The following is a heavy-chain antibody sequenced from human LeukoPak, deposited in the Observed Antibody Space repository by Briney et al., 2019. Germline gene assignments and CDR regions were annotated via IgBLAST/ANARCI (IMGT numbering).Heavy chain of an antibody. V-gene: IGHV3-21*01. Sequence: GGSLRLSCAASGFTFSSYSMNWVRQAPRKRLEWASSISSSSSYIYYADSVKGRFTISRDKAKNSLYLQMNSLRAEDTAVYYCAKDYYDSSGDSGYFDYWGREPWSPSPQ. D-gene: IGHD3-22*01. CDR1: GFTFSSYS. CDR3: AKDYYDSSGDSGYFDY. CDR2: ISSSSSYI. J-gene: IGHJ4*02.